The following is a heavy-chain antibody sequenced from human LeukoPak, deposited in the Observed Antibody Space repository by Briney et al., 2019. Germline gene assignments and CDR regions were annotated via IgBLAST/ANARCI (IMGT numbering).Heavy chain of an antibody. CDR2: ISWNSGSI. J-gene: IGHJ4*02. D-gene: IGHD2-21*02. Sequence: PGGSLRLSCAASGFTFDDYAMHWVRQAPGKGLEWVSGISWNSGSIGYADSVKGQFTISRDNAKNSLYLQMNSLRAEDTALYYCAKADCGGDCCIDYWGQGTLVTVSS. CDR1: GFTFDDYA. CDR3: AKADCGGDCCIDY. V-gene: IGHV3-9*01.